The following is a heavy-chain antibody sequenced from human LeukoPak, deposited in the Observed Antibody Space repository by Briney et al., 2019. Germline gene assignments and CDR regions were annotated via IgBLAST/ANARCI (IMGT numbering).Heavy chain of an antibody. CDR1: GGSFSGYY. D-gene: IGHD1-26*01. V-gene: IGHV4-34*01. CDR3: ASTPFGGSYYPDWYFDL. J-gene: IGHJ2*01. CDR2: INHSGST. Sequence: PSETLSLTCAVYGGSFSGYYWSWIRQPPGKGLEWIGEINHSGSTNYNPSLKSRVTISVDTSKNQFSLKLSSVTAADTAVYYCASTPFGGSYYPDWYFDLWGRGTLVTVSS.